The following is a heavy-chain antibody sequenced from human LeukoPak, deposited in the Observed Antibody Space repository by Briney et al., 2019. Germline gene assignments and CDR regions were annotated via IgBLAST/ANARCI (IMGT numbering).Heavy chain of an antibody. CDR1: GYTFTSYG. CDR2: IRAYNGNT. V-gene: IGHV1-18*01. CDR3: ARSGLTDIVVVPAALIPFYYYYYMDV. Sequence: ASVKVSCKASGYTFTSYGISWVRQAPGQGLEWMGWIRAYNGNTNYAQKLQGRVTMTTDTSTSTAYMELRSLRSDDTAVYYCARSGLTDIVVVPAALIPFYYYYYMDVWGKGTTVTVSS. D-gene: IGHD2-2*01. J-gene: IGHJ6*03.